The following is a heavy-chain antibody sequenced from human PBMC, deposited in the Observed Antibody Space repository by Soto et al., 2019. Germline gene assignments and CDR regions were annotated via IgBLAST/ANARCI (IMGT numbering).Heavy chain of an antibody. D-gene: IGHD1-26*01. Sequence: QVQLVESGGGVLQPGRSLRLSCAASGFTFSSFAMHWVRQAPGKGLEWLAFISHDGSNTYYADSLKGRFTISRDNFKKTVYLEINSLRAEDTAVYHCAKDLTLGIVGAWGHYFEYWGQGTLVTVSS. CDR2: ISHDGSNT. CDR1: GFTFSSFA. CDR3: AKDLTLGIVGAWGHYFEY. J-gene: IGHJ4*02. V-gene: IGHV3-30-3*01.